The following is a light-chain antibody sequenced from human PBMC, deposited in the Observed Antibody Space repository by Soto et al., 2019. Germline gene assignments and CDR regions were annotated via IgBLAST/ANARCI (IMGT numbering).Light chain of an antibody. Sequence: EVVLTQSPATLSLSPGERATLSCRASQSVFNYLAWYQQKPGQAPRLLIYDTSNKATGVPARFSGSGSGTDFTLTISSLEPEDFAVYYCQQRSKWPWTLGQGTKVDIK. J-gene: IGKJ1*01. CDR2: DTS. CDR1: QSVFNY. V-gene: IGKV3-11*01. CDR3: QQRSKWPWT.